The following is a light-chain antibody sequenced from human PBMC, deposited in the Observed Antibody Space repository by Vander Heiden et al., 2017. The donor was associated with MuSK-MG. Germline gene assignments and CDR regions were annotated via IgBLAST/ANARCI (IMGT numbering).Light chain of an antibody. CDR2: GAS. Sequence: EIVLTQSPGTLSLSPGERATLSCRASQSVSSSYLAWYQQKPGQAPRLLIYGASSRATGIPDRFSGSGSGTDFTLTISRLEPEDFAVYYCQHLGTFGQGTKVXIK. CDR3: QHLGT. J-gene: IGKJ1*01. V-gene: IGKV3-20*01. CDR1: QSVSSSY.